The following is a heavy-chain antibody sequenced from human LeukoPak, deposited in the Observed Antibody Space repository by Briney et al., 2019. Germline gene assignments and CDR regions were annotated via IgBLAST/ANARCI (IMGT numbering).Heavy chain of an antibody. CDR1: GYTFTSYD. Sequence: GASVKVSCKASGYTFTSYDINWVRQATGQGLEWMGWMNPNSGNTGYAQKFQGRVTMTRNTSISTAYMELSSLRSEDTAVYYCARKAPSSWYDYYYYYGMDVWGQGTTVTVSS. CDR2: MNPNSGNT. CDR3: ARKAPSSWYDYYYYYGMDV. V-gene: IGHV1-8*01. D-gene: IGHD6-13*01. J-gene: IGHJ6*02.